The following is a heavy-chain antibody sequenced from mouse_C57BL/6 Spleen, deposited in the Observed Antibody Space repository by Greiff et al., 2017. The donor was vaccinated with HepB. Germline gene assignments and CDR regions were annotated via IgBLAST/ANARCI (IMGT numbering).Heavy chain of an antibody. CDR1: GYTFTDYN. D-gene: IGHD2-4*01. V-gene: IGHV1-22*01. CDR3: SRVGADDYDGGFAY. Sequence: EVQLQQSGPELVKPGASVKMSCKASGYTFTDYNMHWVKQSHGKSLEWIGYINPNNGGTSYNQKFKGKATLTVNKSSSTAYMELRSLTSAVSAVYYCSRVGADDYDGGFAYWGQGTLVTVSA. CDR2: INPNNGGT. J-gene: IGHJ3*01.